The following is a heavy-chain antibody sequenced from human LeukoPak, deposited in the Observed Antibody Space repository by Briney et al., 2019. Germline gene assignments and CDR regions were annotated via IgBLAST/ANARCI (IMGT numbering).Heavy chain of an antibody. CDR2: ISSSSTI. Sequence: GGSLRLSCAASGFTFSSYSMNWVRQAPGKGLEWVSYISSSSTIYYADSVKGRFTISRDNAKNSLYLQMNSLRDEDTAVYYCARDFGWFGDNYFDYWGQETLVTVSS. J-gene: IGHJ4*02. CDR1: GFTFSSYS. V-gene: IGHV3-48*02. CDR3: ARDFGWFGDNYFDY. D-gene: IGHD3-10*01.